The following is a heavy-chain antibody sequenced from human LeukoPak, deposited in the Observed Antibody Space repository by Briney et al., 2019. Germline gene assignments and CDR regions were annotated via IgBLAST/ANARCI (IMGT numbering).Heavy chain of an antibody. CDR1: GFTFSSYG. J-gene: IGHJ4*02. Sequence: GRSLRLSCAASGFTFSSYGMNWVRQAPGKGLEWVSSISSNSRYRYYADSMRGRFTISRDNAKNSLFLQMNSLRAEDTAVYYCAREGGEWELLRTFDYWGQGTLVIVSS. CDR2: ISSNSRYR. CDR3: AREGGEWELLRTFDY. V-gene: IGHV3-21*06. D-gene: IGHD1-26*01.